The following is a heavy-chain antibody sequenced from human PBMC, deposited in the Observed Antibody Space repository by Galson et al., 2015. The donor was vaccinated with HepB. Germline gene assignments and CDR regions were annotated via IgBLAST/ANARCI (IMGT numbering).Heavy chain of an antibody. Sequence: SVKVSCKASGYTFSNYYVHWVRQAPGQGLEWLGVISPSSGGTTYAQKFQGRVIMARDTSTSTIYMELSSLRSDDTAVYYCARARDGTYYYFSAFEIWGQGTMVAVSS. CDR2: ISPSSGGT. V-gene: IGHV1-46*01. CDR3: ARARDGTYYYFSAFEI. J-gene: IGHJ3*02. D-gene: IGHD1-26*01. CDR1: GYTFSNYY.